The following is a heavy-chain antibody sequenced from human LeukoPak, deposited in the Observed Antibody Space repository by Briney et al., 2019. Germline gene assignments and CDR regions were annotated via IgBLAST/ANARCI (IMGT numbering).Heavy chain of an antibody. D-gene: IGHD2-2*01. CDR2: ISGSGGST. J-gene: IGHJ3*02. CDR1: GFTFSSYA. CDR3: ARRYCSSTSCYRGYAFDI. V-gene: IGHV3-23*01. Sequence: GGSLRLSCAASGFTFSSYAMSWVRRAPGKGLEWVSAISGSGGSTYYADSVKGRFTISRDNSKNTLYLQMNSLRAEDTAVYYCARRYCSSTSCYRGYAFDIWGQGTMVTVSS.